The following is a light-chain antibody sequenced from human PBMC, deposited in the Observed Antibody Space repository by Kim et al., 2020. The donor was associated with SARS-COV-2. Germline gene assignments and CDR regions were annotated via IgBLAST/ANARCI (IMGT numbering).Light chain of an antibody. V-gene: IGLV3-1*01. J-gene: IGLJ2*01. CDR2: QDN. CDR3: QAWDSSTGV. Sequence: ESPGQTASITCYGDKLGDKYACWYQQKPGQSPLLVIYQDNKRPSGIPERFSGSNSGNTATLTISGTQAIDEADYYCQAWDSSTGVFGGGTQLTVL. CDR1: KLGDKY.